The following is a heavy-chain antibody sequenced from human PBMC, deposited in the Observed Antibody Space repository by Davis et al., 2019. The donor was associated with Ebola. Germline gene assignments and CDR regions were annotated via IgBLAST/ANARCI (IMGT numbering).Heavy chain of an antibody. V-gene: IGHV4-39*01. CDR1: GGSIISSSSY. CDR2: IYYSGIT. CDR3: ARQGWSGYSLRHWLDP. J-gene: IGHJ5*02. Sequence: GSLRLSCTVSGGSIISSSSYRGWIRQPPRKGLEWIGSIYYSGITYYNPSLKSRVTISVDTSKNQFSLKLRSVTAADTAVYYCARQGWSGYSLRHWLDPWGRGTLVTVSS. D-gene: IGHD3-3*01.